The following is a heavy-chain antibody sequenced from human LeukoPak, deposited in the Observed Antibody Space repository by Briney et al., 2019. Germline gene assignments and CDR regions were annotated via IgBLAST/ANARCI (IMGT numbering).Heavy chain of an antibody. CDR2: INPSGGST. CDR3: ARSLTGDCAFDI. D-gene: IGHD7-27*01. Sequence: VASVKVSCKASGYTFTSYYMHWVRQAPGQGLEWMGIINPSGGSTSYAQKFQGRVTMTRDTSISTAYMELSRLRSDDTAVYYCARSLTGDCAFDIWGQGTMVTVSS. V-gene: IGHV1-46*01. J-gene: IGHJ3*02. CDR1: GYTFTSYY.